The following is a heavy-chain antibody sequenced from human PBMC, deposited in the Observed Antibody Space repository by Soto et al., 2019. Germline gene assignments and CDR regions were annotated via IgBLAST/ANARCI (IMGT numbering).Heavy chain of an antibody. D-gene: IGHD3-3*01. CDR1: GGSSSSSSYY. V-gene: IGHV4-39*07. J-gene: IGHJ5*02. Sequence: SETLSLTGTVSGGSSSSSSYYWGWIRQPPGKGLEWIGSIYYSGSTYYNPSLKSRVTMSVDTSKNQFSLRLGSVTAADTAIYYCATRITVFGLLIPPFDPWGQGTQVTVSS. CDR3: ATRITVFGLLIPPFDP. CDR2: IYYSGST.